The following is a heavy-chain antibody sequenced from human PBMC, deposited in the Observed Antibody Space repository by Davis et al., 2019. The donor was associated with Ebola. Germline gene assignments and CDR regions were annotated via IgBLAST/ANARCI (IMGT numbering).Heavy chain of an antibody. J-gene: IGHJ4*02. CDR2: ITKGSDAI. D-gene: IGHD3/OR15-3a*01. CDR1: GFVFSDFS. Sequence: PGGSLRLSCAASGFVFSDFSMNWVRQAPGKGLEWITYITKGSDAIHYADSVKGRFTVSRDNAKNSVFLQMSSLRDEDSAVYYCARDRFFPFDFWSQGVHVSVSS. V-gene: IGHV3-48*02. CDR3: ARDRFFPFDF.